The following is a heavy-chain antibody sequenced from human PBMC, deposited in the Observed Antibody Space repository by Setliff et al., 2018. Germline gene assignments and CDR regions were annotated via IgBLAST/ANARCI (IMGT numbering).Heavy chain of an antibody. CDR3: ARGGTYRYFDY. CDR2: VFYNGAA. CDR1: GGSVGNSFYY. Sequence: SETLSLTCTVSGGSVGNSFYYWNWIRQPAGKGLEWIGYVFYNGAAKYDPSLKSRVTMSVDASKTQFSLKLNSMTTADTAVYYCARGGTYRYFDYWGQGALVTVSS. V-gene: IGHV4-61*10. J-gene: IGHJ4*02.